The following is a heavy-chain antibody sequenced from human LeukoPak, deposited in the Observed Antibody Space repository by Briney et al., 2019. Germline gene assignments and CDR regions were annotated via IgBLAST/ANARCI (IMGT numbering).Heavy chain of an antibody. CDR1: GFTFSSYS. D-gene: IGHD3-16*01. J-gene: IGHJ4*02. V-gene: IGHV3-66*01. CDR3: ARDEGARPLGY. Sequence: PGGSLRLSCAASGFTFSSYSMSWVRQAPGKGLEWVSVIYSDSSTYYADSVKGRFTISRDNSKNTLYLQMNSLRAEDTAVYYCARDEGARPLGYWGQGTLVTVSS. CDR2: IYSDSST.